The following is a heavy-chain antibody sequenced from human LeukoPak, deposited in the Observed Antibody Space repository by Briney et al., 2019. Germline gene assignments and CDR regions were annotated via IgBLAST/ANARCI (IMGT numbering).Heavy chain of an antibody. CDR3: ARGRPDSGWYSY. D-gene: IGHD6-19*01. J-gene: IGHJ4*02. CDR1: GFTFSSYA. V-gene: IGHV3-30*14. CDR2: ISYDGSNK. Sequence: GGSLRLSCAASGFTFSSYAMHWVRQAPGKGLEWVAVISYDGSNKYYADSVKGRFTISRDNSKNTQYLQMNSLRAEDTAVYYCARGRPDSGWYSYWGQGTLVTVSS.